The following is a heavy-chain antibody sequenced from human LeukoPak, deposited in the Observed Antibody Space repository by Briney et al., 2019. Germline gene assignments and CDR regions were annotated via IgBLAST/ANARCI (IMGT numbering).Heavy chain of an antibody. V-gene: IGHV5-51*01. D-gene: IGHD6-13*01. CDR2: IYPGDSDT. CDR3: AKLGAYSSSWYGFFDY. CDR1: GYGFTGYW. Sequence: GESLKISCKGSGYGFTGYWIGWVRQMPGKGLEWMGIIYPGDSDTRYSPSFQGQVTISADKSITTAYLQWSSLKASDTAMYYCAKLGAYSSSWYGFFDYWGQGTLVAVSS. J-gene: IGHJ4*02.